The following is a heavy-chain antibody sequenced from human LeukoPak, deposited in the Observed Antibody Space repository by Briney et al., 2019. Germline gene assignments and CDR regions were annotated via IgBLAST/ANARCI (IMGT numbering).Heavy chain of an antibody. V-gene: IGHV3-23*01. CDR1: GFTFGGFA. CDR2: ISGSGGTT. D-gene: IGHD3-10*01. Sequence: GGSLRLSCAASGFTFGGFAMTWVRQAPGKGLEWVSSISGSGGTTNYADSVKGRFTISRDNSKNTLSLQMNSLRAEDTAVYYCAKPRDGSGSYRAFDIWGQGTMVTVSS. J-gene: IGHJ3*02. CDR3: AKPRDGSGSYRAFDI.